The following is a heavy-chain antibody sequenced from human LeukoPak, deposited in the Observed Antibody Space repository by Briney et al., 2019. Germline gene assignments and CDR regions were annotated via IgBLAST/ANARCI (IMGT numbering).Heavy chain of an antibody. Sequence: ASVKVSCKASGYTFTSYAMNWVRQAPGRGLEWMGWINTNTGNPTYAQGFTGRFVFSLDTSVSTAYLQISSLKAEDTAVYYCARTTTGTTRNWFDPWGQGTLVTVSS. CDR2: INTNTGNP. D-gene: IGHD1-1*01. J-gene: IGHJ5*02. CDR1: GYTFTSYA. V-gene: IGHV7-4-1*02. CDR3: ARTTTGTTRNWFDP.